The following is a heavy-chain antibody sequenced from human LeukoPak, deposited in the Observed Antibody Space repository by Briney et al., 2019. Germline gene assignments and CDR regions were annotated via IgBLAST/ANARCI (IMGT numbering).Heavy chain of an antibody. D-gene: IGHD3-3*01. J-gene: IGHJ4*02. CDR2: INHSGST. V-gene: IGHV4-34*01. Sequence: SETLSLTCAVYGGSFSGYYWSWIRQPPGRGLEWIGEINHSGSTNYNPSLKSRVTISVDTSKNQFSLKLSSVTAADTAVYYCARIDRTYYDLWSSAKGDTPFDYWGQGTLVSVSS. CDR3: ARIDRTYYDLWSSAKGDTPFDY. CDR1: GGSFSGYY.